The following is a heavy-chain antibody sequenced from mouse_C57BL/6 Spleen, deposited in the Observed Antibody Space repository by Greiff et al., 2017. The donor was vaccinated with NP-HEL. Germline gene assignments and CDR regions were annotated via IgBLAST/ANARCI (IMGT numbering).Heavy chain of an antibody. V-gene: IGHV1-59*01. CDR1: GYTFTSYW. D-gene: IGHD5-1-1*01. Sequence: QVQLQQPGAELVRPGTSVKLSCKASGYTFTSYWMHWVKQRPGQGLEWIGVIDPSDSYTNYNQKFKGKATLTVDTSSSTAYMQLSSLTSEDSAVYYCARGPYLTSNFDYWGQGTTLTVSS. CDR2: IDPSDSYT. CDR3: ARGPYLTSNFDY. J-gene: IGHJ2*01.